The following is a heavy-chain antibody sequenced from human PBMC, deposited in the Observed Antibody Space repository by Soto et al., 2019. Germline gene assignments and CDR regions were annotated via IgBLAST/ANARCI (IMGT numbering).Heavy chain of an antibody. CDR2: INHNSGGT. D-gene: IGHD1-1*01. J-gene: IGHJ6*02. Sequence: QVQLVQPGAEVKKPGASVKVSCKASGYTFTGYYMHWVRQAPGQGLEWMGWINHNSGGTNYGQKFQGCVTMTRETSISTAYRELSRLISDDTAVYYCARELGLEGYFCCGYGMDVLGQGTTVTVSS. V-gene: IGHV1-2*04. CDR1: GYTFTGYY. CDR3: ARELGLEGYFCCGYGMDV.